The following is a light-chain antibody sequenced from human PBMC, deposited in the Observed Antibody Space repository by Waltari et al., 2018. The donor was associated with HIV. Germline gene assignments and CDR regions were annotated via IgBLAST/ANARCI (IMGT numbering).Light chain of an antibody. Sequence: SYELTQPSSVSVSPGQTARITCSGDAFPKQYAYWYHQKPGQAPVLVIYKDTERPSGIPERFSGSSSGTTVTLTISGVQAEDEGDYYCQSADSSGTYAVFGGGTQLTVL. CDR1: AFPKQY. J-gene: IGLJ7*01. CDR3: QSADSSGTYAV. V-gene: IGLV3-25*03. CDR2: KDT.